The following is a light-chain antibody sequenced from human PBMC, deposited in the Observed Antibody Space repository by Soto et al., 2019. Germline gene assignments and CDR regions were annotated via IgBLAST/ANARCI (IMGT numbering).Light chain of an antibody. V-gene: IGLV2-14*01. CDR1: ISDVGAYNF. CDR3: SSFTTSRTYV. J-gene: IGLJ1*01. Sequence: QSALTQPSSLSGSPGQSITISCTGTISDVGAYNFVSWYQQYPGKAPKFIIYEVSNRPSGVSNRFSGSKSGNTASLTISGLQAEDEADYYCSSFTTSRTYVFGSGTKVTVL. CDR2: EVS.